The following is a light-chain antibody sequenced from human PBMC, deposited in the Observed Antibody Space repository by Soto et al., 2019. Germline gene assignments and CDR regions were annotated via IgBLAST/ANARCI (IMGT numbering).Light chain of an antibody. CDR2: GAS. J-gene: IGKJ1*01. V-gene: IGKV3-20*01. CDR3: QQYGSSPVT. Sequence: EIVLTQSPGTLSLSPGERATLSCRASQSVSRSYLAWYQQKLGQAPRLLIYGASSRATGIPDRFSGSGSGTDFTLTISRLEPEDFAVYYCQQYGSSPVTFGQGTKVDIK. CDR1: QSVSRSY.